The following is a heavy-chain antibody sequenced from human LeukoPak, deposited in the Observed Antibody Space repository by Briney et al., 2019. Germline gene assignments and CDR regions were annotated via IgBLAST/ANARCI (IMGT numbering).Heavy chain of an antibody. D-gene: IGHD6-19*01. J-gene: IGHJ4*02. CDR3: ARGPTSLAVVEYYFDY. Sequence: PGGSLRLSCAASGFTFSSYSMNWVRQAPGKGLEWVSSISSSSSYIYYADSVKGRFTISRDNAKNSLYLQMNSLRAEDTAVYYCARGPTSLAVVEYYFDYWGQGTLVTVSS. CDR1: GFTFSSYS. CDR2: ISSSSSYI. V-gene: IGHV3-21*01.